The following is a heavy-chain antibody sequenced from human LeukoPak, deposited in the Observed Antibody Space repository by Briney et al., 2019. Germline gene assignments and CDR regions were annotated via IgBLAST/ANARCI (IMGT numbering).Heavy chain of an antibody. CDR3: ARMIAFGVVYDAFDV. CDR1: GFSLSTSGMC. J-gene: IGHJ3*01. Sequence: SGPTLVNPTQTLTLTCTFSGFSLSTSGMCVSWIRQPPGKALEWLARIDWDDDKYYSTPLKTRLTISKDTSKNQVVLTMTNMDHVDTATYYCARMIAFGVVYDAFDVWGQGTMVTVSS. D-gene: IGHD3-3*01. V-gene: IGHV2-70*11. CDR2: IDWDDDK.